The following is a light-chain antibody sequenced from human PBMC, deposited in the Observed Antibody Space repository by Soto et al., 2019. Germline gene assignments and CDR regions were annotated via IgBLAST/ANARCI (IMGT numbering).Light chain of an antibody. CDR3: QQGYSTPVT. J-gene: IGKJ5*01. Sequence: DIQMTQSPSSLSASVGDRVTITCRASQSIVTYLNWYLQKPGKAPKLLIYAASNLQSGVPSRFSGSGSGTDFTLTISSLLPEDFATYYCQQGYSTPVTFGQGTRLEIK. V-gene: IGKV1-39*01. CDR1: QSIVTY. CDR2: AAS.